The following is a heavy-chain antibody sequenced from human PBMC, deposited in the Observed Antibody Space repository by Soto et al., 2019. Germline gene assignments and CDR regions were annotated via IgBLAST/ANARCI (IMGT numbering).Heavy chain of an antibody. J-gene: IGHJ4*02. D-gene: IGHD2-21*02. V-gene: IGHV3-30-3*01. CDR1: GFTFSSYA. CDR2: ISYDGSNK. CDR3: ARDRFTVVTPETFFDY. Sequence: PGESLKISCAASGFTFSSYAMHWVRQAPGKGLEWVAVISYDGSNKYYADSVKGRFTISRDNSKNTLYLQMNSLRAEDTAVYYCARDRFTVVTPETFFDYWGQGTLVTVSS.